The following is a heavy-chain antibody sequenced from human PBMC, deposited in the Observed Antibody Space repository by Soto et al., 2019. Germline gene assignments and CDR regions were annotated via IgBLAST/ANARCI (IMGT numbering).Heavy chain of an antibody. CDR1: GFTFSSYA. CDR2: ISGSGGST. J-gene: IGHJ4*02. CDR3: AKAVSPAPPRTHFDY. Sequence: PGGSLRLSCAASGFTFSSYAMSWVRQAPRKGLEWVSAISGSGGSTYYADSVKGRFTISSDNSKNTLYLQMNSLRAEDTAVYYCAKAVSPAPPRTHFDYWGQGTLVPVSS. V-gene: IGHV3-23*01.